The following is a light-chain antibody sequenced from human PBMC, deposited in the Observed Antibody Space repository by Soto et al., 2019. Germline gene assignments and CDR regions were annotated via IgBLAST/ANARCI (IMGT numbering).Light chain of an antibody. V-gene: IGKV1-27*01. J-gene: IGKJ1*01. CDR3: QKYNTTPRT. CDR1: QDISDH. Sequence: DFQMTQSPSSLSASVGDRVTITCRASQDISDHLAWNQQKPGKVPNLLIYAASTLQSGVPSRFSGGGSGTDFTLTISSLQPEDVATYYCQKYNTTPRTFGQGTKVELK. CDR2: AAS.